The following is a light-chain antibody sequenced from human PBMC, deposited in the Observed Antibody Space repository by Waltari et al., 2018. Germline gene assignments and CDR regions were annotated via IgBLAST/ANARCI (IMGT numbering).Light chain of an antibody. CDR2: ESS. CDR3: QQRGDWPLT. CDR1: QSVSNY. Sequence: EIVLTQSPGTLSLSPGERAILSCRASQSVSNYLAWYKQKPGQAPRLLIFESSKRATGTPGRFSGSGSGTDFTLTISSLEPEDFAVYYCQQRGDWPLTFGQGTKLEI. V-gene: IGKV3-11*01. J-gene: IGKJ2*01.